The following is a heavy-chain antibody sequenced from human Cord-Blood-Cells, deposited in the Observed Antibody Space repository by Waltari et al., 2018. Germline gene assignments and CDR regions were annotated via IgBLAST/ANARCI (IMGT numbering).Heavy chain of an antibody. CDR3: TTDVGGYYYDSSGYYFDY. CDR2: IKSKTDGGTT. V-gene: IGHV3-15*01. Sequence: EVQLVESGGDLVKPGGSLRLSCAASGFTFSNAWMSWVRQAPGKGLEWVGRIKSKTDGGTTDYAAPVKGRFTISRDDSKNTLYLQMNSLKTEDTAVYYCTTDVGGYYYDSSGYYFDYWGQGTLVTVSS. CDR1: GFTFSNAW. D-gene: IGHD3-22*01. J-gene: IGHJ4*02.